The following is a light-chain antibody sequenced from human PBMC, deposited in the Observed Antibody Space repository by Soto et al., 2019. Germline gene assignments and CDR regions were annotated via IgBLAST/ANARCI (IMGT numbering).Light chain of an antibody. CDR2: LNSDGSH. CDR1: SGHSSYA. CDR3: QTWGTGIRV. Sequence: QSMLTQSPSASASLGASVKLTCTLSSGHSSYAIAWHQQQPEKGPRYLMKLNSDGSHSKGDGIPDRFSGSSSGAERYLTISSLQSEYEADYYCQTWGTGIRVFGGGTKLTVL. J-gene: IGLJ3*02. V-gene: IGLV4-69*01.